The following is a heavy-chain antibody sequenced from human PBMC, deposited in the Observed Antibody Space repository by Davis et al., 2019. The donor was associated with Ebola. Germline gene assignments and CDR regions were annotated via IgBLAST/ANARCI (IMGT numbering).Heavy chain of an antibody. CDR1: GGSISSYY. Sequence: SETLSLTCTVSGGSISSYYWSWIRQPPGKGLEWIGYIDYSGSTRYNPSLKSRVTMSVDTSKNQFSLKLSSVTAADTAVYYCARDRGYSGYDYLDYWGQGTLVTVSS. CDR3: ARDRGYSGYDYLDY. D-gene: IGHD5-12*01. J-gene: IGHJ4*02. V-gene: IGHV4-59*12. CDR2: IDYSGST.